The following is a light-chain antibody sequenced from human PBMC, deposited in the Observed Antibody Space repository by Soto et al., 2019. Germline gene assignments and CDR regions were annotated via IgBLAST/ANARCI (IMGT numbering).Light chain of an antibody. CDR2: DVN. CDR3: SSYTSSSNVL. CDR1: SSDVGGYNY. Sequence: QSALTQPASVSGSPGQSITISCTGTSSDVGGYNYVSWYQQHPGKAPKLMIFDVNTRPSGVSNRFSGSKSGNTASLTISGLRAEDEADYYCSSYTSSSNVLFGGGTKVTVL. J-gene: IGLJ3*02. V-gene: IGLV2-14*01.